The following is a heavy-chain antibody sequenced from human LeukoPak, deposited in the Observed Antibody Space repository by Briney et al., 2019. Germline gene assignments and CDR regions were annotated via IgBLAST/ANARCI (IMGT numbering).Heavy chain of an antibody. V-gene: IGHV1-24*01. CDR1: VYTLAELS. Sequence: APLKASCKASVYTLAELSMQRVRQAPCTSLQWMGGFDPEDGETIYAQKFQGRVTMTEDTSTDTAYMELSSLRSEDTAVYYCATDPDRWSSGYWGQGTLVTVSS. CDR2: FDPEDGET. J-gene: IGHJ4*02. D-gene: IGHD3-16*02. CDR3: ATDPDRWSSGY.